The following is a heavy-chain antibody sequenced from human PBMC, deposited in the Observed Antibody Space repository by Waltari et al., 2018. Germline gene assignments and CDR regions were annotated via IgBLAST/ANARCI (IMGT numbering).Heavy chain of an antibody. Sequence: QLQLQESGPGLVKPSETLSLTCTVSGGSISSSSYYWGWIRQPPGKGLEWIGSIYYSGITYYNPSLKSRVTISVDTSKNQFSLKLSSVTAADTAVYYCARGQPWGPDYWGQGTLVTVSS. CDR3: ARGQPWGPDY. CDR2: IYYSGIT. V-gene: IGHV4-39*07. D-gene: IGHD3-16*01. J-gene: IGHJ4*02. CDR1: GGSISSSSYY.